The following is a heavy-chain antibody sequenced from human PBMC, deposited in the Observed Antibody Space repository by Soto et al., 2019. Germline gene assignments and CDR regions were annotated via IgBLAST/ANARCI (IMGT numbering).Heavy chain of an antibody. J-gene: IGHJ6*03. CDR1: GGSISSGGYY. CDR2: IYYSGST. Sequence: SESLSLTCTVSGGSISSGGYYWSWIRQDPGKGLEWIGYIYYSGSTYYNPSLKSRVTISVDTSKNQFSLKLSSVTAADTAVYYCARDHARCSGGSCYSTPYYYYYMDVWGKGTTVTVSS. D-gene: IGHD2-15*01. CDR3: ARDHARCSGGSCYSTPYYYYYMDV. V-gene: IGHV4-31*03.